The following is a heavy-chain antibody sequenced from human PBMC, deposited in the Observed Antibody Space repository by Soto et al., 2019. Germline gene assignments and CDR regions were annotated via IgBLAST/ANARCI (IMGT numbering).Heavy chain of an antibody. CDR2: ISYDGSNK. V-gene: IGHV3-30-3*01. Sequence: QVQLVESGGGVVQPGRSLRLSCAASGFTFSSYAMHWVRQAPGKGLEWVAVISYDGSNKYYADSVKGRFTISRDNSKNTVYMQMTSLRAEDTAVYYWARGDSSGWYSKGGGYYYGMDVWGQGTTVTVSS. D-gene: IGHD6-19*01. CDR3: ARGDSSGWYSKGGGYYYGMDV. CDR1: GFTFSSYA. J-gene: IGHJ6*02.